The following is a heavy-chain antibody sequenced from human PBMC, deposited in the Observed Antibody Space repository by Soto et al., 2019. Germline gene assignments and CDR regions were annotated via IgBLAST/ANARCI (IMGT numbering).Heavy chain of an antibody. V-gene: IGHV3-30*18. CDR1: GFTFSSYG. J-gene: IGHJ4*02. CDR3: ANSVVAVATLNFDC. CDR2: ISYDGSNK. D-gene: IGHD5-12*01. Sequence: QVQLVESGGGVVQPGRSLRLSCAASGFTFSSYGMHWVRQAPGKGLEWVAVISYDGSNKYYADSVKGRFTISRDNSKNTLYLQMNSLRAEDTAVYYCANSVVAVATLNFDCWGQGTLVTVSS.